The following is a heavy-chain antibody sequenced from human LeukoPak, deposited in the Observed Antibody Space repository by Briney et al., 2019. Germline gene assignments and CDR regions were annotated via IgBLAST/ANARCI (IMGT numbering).Heavy chain of an antibody. Sequence: GGSLRLSCAASGFTFSSYAMGWVRQAPGKGLEWVSGISGSGGTTYYADSVRGRFTISRDNSKTTVYMQMKSLRVEDTAVYYCAGVPSSASCYFCYFDPWGQGTLVTVSS. CDR2: ISGSGGTT. J-gene: IGHJ5*02. CDR1: GFTFSSYA. V-gene: IGHV3-23*01. CDR3: AGVPSSASCYFCYFDP. D-gene: IGHD2-2*01.